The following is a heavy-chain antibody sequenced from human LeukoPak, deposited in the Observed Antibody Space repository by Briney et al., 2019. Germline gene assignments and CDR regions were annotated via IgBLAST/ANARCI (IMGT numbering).Heavy chain of an antibody. CDR2: IYSGGST. D-gene: IGHD5-18*01. Sequence: GGSLRLSCAASGFTVSSNYMSWVRQAPGKGLEWVSVIYSGGSTYYADSVKGRFTFSRDNSKNTLYLQMNSLRAEDTAVYYCARVTKITSYGMDVWGQGTTVTVSS. J-gene: IGHJ6*02. CDR1: GFTVSSNY. V-gene: IGHV3-66*02. CDR3: ARVTKITSYGMDV.